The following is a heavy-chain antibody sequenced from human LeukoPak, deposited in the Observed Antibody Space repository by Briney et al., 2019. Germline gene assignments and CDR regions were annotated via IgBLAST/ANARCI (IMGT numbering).Heavy chain of an antibody. D-gene: IGHD2-15*01. CDR3: AKFVVVVAATFENYFDY. CDR1: GFTFSSYA. V-gene: IGHV3-23*01. CDR2: ISGGGGST. Sequence: PGGSLRLSCAASGFTFSSYATSWVRQAPGKGLEWVSAISGGGGSTYYADSVKGRFTISRDNSKNTLYLQMNSLRAEDTAVYYCAKFVVVVAATFENYFDYWGQGTLVTVSS. J-gene: IGHJ4*02.